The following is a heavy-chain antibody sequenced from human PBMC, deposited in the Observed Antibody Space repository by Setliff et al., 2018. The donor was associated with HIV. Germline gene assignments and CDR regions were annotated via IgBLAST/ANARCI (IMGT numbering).Heavy chain of an antibody. CDR2: INPSGGST. Sequence: ASVKVSCKASGYSFTTFGVTWVRQAPGQGLEWMGIINPSGGSTSYAQKFQGRVTMTRDTSTSTVYMELSGLRSEDTAVYYCARDRVPRRGYTYREPDFDSWGQGTLVTVSS. CDR1: GYSFTTFG. J-gene: IGHJ5*01. CDR3: ARDRVPRRGYTYREPDFDS. D-gene: IGHD5-12*01. V-gene: IGHV1-46*01.